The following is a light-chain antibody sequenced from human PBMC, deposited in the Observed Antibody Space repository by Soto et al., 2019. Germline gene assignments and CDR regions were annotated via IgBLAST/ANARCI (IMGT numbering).Light chain of an antibody. Sequence: DIVMTQSPDSLAVSLGERATINCKSSQSVLYSSNNKNYLAWYQQKPRQPPKLLIYWASTRESGVPDRFSGSGSGTDFTLTTRSLQAEDVAVYYCQQYYSTPRTFGQGTKVEIK. CDR2: WAS. V-gene: IGKV4-1*01. CDR1: QSVLYSSNNKNY. CDR3: QQYYSTPRT. J-gene: IGKJ1*01.